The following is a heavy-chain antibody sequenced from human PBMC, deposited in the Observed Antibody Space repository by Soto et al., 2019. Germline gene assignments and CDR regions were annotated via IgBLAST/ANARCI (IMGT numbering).Heavy chain of an antibody. V-gene: IGHV3-33*01. CDR2: ISYDGRNT. J-gene: IGHJ4*02. CDR1: GFTFGGYG. Sequence: GGSLRLSCAASGFTFGGYGMHWVRQAPGKGLEWAAGISYDGRNTYYADSVQGRFAISRDNSKNTMYLQMNSLRVEDTAIYYCARSKWHDGSGRVREFDYWGQGALVTV. CDR3: ARSKWHDGSGRVREFDY. D-gene: IGHD3-10*01.